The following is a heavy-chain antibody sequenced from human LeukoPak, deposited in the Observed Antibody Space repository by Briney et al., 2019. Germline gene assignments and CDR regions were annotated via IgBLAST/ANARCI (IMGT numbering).Heavy chain of an antibody. D-gene: IGHD3-3*01. V-gene: IGHV3-23*01. CDR2: ISGSGGST. Sequence: GGSLRLPCAASGFTFSSYAMSWVRQAPGKGLEWVSAISGSGGSTYYADSVKGRFTISRDNSKNTLYLQMNSLRAEDTAVYYCATSGFWSGYYSLYFDYWGQGTLVTVSS. J-gene: IGHJ4*02. CDR1: GFTFSSYA. CDR3: ATSGFWSGYYSLYFDY.